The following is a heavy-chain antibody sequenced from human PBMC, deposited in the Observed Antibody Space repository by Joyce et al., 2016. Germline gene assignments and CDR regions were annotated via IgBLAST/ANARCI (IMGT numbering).Heavy chain of an antibody. CDR1: GGSISSTGYY. Sequence: QLQLQESGPGLVKPSETLSLTCAVSGGSISSTGYYWGWIRQSPGKGLEWIGTIYYSGITFYNPSLKSRVTISVDTSKNQFSLDLSSVTAADTALYYCVRQKGSGWSPAGNWGQGSLVAVSS. CDR2: IYYSGIT. CDR3: VRQKGSGWSPAGN. V-gene: IGHV4-39*01. D-gene: IGHD6-13*01. J-gene: IGHJ4*02.